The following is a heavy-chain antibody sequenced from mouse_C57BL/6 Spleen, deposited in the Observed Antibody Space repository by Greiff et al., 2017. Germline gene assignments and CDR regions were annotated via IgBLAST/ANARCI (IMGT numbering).Heavy chain of an antibody. CDR3: ARHGAQLRHFDV. D-gene: IGHD1-2*01. V-gene: IGHV5-6*01. Sequence: EVKVVESGGDLVKPGGSLKLSCAASGFTFSSYGMSWVRQTPDKRLEWVATISSGGSYTYYPDSVKGRFTISRDNAKNTLYLQMSSLKSEDTAMYYCARHGAQLRHFDVWGTGTTVTVSS. CDR1: GFTFSSYG. CDR2: ISSGGSYT. J-gene: IGHJ1*03.